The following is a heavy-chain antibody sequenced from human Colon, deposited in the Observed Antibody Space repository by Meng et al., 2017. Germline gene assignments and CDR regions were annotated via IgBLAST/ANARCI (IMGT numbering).Heavy chain of an antibody. CDR3: ARGGASSKWLDP. CDR1: GDSITSYY. CDR2: IYYSGST. V-gene: IGHV4-59*01. D-gene: IGHD6-6*01. Sequence: SETLSLTCTVSGDSITSYYWSWIRQPPGKGLEWIAWIYYSGSTNYNPSLKSRVTISMDTSKHQFSLNPTSVTTADTAVYYCARGGASSKWLDPWAQGLLAPFPQ. J-gene: IGHJ5*02.